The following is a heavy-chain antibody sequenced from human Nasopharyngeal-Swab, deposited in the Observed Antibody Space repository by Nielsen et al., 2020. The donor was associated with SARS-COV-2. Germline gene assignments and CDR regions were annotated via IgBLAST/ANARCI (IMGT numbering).Heavy chain of an antibody. V-gene: IGHV3-53*01. Sequence: VRQAPGKGLEWVSVIYSGGSTYYADSVKGRFTISRDNSKNTLYLQMNSLRAEDTAVYYCAREPSYYGSGSSPRGYYYYGMAFFFQVTTVTVSS. CDR2: IYSGGST. CDR3: AREPSYYGSGSSPRGYYYYGMAF. J-gene: IGHJ6*02. D-gene: IGHD3-10*01.